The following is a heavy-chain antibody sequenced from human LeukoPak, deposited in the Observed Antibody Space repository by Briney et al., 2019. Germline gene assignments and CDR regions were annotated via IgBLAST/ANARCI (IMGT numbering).Heavy chain of an antibody. CDR2: ITSGFTP. J-gene: IGHJ4*02. CDR3: AKDYSDSRVADVFFEY. Sequence: SGGSLSLSCAASGLTFSVYAMSWFRQAPGKGLEWVSTITSGFTPHYADSVKGRFTISRDNSKNMFHLQLNSLRAEDTAVYYCAKDYSDSRVADVFFEYWGQGTPVTVSS. CDR1: GLTFSVYA. V-gene: IGHV3-23*01. D-gene: IGHD2-15*01.